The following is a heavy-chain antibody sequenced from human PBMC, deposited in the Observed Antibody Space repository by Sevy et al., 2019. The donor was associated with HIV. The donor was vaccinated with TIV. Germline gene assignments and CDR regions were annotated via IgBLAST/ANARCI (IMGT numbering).Heavy chain of an antibody. Sequence: SETLSLTCTVSSASFSAYYWSWIRQPAGKGLEWIGRDSTSGSTYYNPSLKSRVTMSLDTSKNHFSLKLSSVTAADTAIYYCARDDLVVGGGSNWFDPWGQGALVTVSS. D-gene: IGHD3-10*01. CDR2: DSTSGST. J-gene: IGHJ5*02. CDR3: ARDDLVVGGGSNWFDP. CDR1: SASFSAYY. V-gene: IGHV4-4*07.